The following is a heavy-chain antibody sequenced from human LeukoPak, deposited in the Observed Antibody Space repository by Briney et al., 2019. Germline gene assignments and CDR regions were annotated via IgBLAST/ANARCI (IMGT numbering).Heavy chain of an antibody. J-gene: IGHJ4*02. V-gene: IGHV3-23*01. CDR2: ISDSGGIT. CDR3: AKNTQYSGYYDC. D-gene: IGHD6-6*01. CDR1: GFTFSSYP. Sequence: GGSLRLSCAAAGFTFSSYPMTWVRQAPGKGPEWVSFISDSGGITYYADSVKGRFTISRDNSKNTLYLQMNSLRAEDTAVYYCAKNTQYSGYYDCWGQGTMVAVSS.